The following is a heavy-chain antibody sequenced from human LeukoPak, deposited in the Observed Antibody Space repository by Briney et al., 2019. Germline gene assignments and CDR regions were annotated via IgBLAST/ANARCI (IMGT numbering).Heavy chain of an antibody. Sequence: SETLSLTWAVAGGSISSYYWRWIRQPAGKGQEWIGRISTSGGTNYNPSLKSRVTMSVDTSKSQFSLKLSSVTAADTAVYYCARDLYYYGPGTLFDYGGQGTLVTVPS. D-gene: IGHD3-10*01. CDR1: GGSISSYY. J-gene: IGHJ4*02. CDR2: ISTSGGT. V-gene: IGHV4-4*07. CDR3: ARDLYYYGPGTLFDY.